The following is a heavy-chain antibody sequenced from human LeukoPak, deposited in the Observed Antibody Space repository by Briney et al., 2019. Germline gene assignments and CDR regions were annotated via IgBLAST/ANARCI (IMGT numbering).Heavy chain of an antibody. Sequence: SETLSLTCTVSGGSISSYYWSWIRQPPGKGLEWIGYIYYSGSTNYNPSLKSRVTISVDTSKNQFSLKLSSVTAADTAVYYCARGDDYYYDSSGYHPFDYWGQGTLVTVSS. CDR2: IYYSGST. J-gene: IGHJ4*02. D-gene: IGHD3-22*01. CDR3: ARGDDYYYDSSGYHPFDY. CDR1: GGSISSYY. V-gene: IGHV4-59*01.